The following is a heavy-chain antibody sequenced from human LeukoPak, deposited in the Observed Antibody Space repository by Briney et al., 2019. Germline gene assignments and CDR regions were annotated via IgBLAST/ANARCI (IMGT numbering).Heavy chain of an antibody. J-gene: IGHJ4*02. D-gene: IGHD5/OR15-5a*01. CDR3: ARGGLRTYFDY. CDR1: GGSISSYY. Sequence: SETLSLTCTVSGGSISSYYWSWIRQPPGKGLEWIGYIYYSGSTNYNPSLKSRVTISVDTSKNQFPLKLSSVTAADTAVYYCARGGLRTYFDYWGQGTLATVSS. CDR2: IYYSGST. V-gene: IGHV4-59*01.